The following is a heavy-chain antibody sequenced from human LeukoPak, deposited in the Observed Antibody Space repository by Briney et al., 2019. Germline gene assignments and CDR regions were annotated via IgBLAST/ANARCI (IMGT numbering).Heavy chain of an antibody. CDR3: AKDRAQQLVLDF. D-gene: IGHD6-13*01. V-gene: IGHV3-23*01. J-gene: IGHJ4*02. CDR2: IIGSGSST. Sequence: TGGSLRLSCAVSGVTVSSNHMSCVRQAPGKGLEWVSAIIGSGSSTYYADSVKGRFTISRDNSKNTLFLQMNSLRAEDTAVYYCAKDRAQQLVLDFWGQGTLVTVSS. CDR1: GVTVSSNH.